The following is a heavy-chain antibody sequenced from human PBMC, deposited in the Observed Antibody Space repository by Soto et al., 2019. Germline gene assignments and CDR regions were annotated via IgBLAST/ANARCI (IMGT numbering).Heavy chain of an antibody. CDR1: GRSISGYY. CDR3: ARDLWGYCGTDCYPLDV. Sequence: SVTLSLTCIVTGRSISGYYWSWIRQPPGKGLEWIGYMYNTGSTVYNPSFKSRVTISVDTSKNQFSLKLNSVTVADTAVYYCARDLWGYCGTDCYPLDVWGQGTTVT. CDR2: MYNTGST. J-gene: IGHJ6*02. V-gene: IGHV4-59*01. D-gene: IGHD2-21*02.